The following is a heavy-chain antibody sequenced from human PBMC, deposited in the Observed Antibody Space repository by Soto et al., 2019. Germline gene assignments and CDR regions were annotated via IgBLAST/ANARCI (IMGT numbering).Heavy chain of an antibody. D-gene: IGHD1-7*01. CDR1: GYTFTSYG. V-gene: IGHV1-18*01. J-gene: IGHJ6*03. CDR3: ARDGLLYNWNYAYYYYYMDV. CDR2: ISAYNGNT. Sequence: QVQLVQSGAEVKKPGASVKVSCKASGYTFTSYGISWVRQAPGQGLDWMGWISAYNGNTNYAQKLQGRVTRTTDTSTSTAYMELRSLRSDDTAVYYCARDGLLYNWNYAYYYYYMDVWGKGTTVTVSS.